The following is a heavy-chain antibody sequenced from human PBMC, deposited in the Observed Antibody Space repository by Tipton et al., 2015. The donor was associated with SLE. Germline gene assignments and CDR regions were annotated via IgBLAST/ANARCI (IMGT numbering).Heavy chain of an antibody. D-gene: IGHD3-10*01. CDR1: GGSISSHY. V-gene: IGHV4-59*11. CDR2: IYYSGST. J-gene: IGHJ4*02. CDR3: ARALSGYYFDY. Sequence: LRLSCTVSGGSISSHYWSWIRQPPGKGLEWIGYIYYSGSTNYNPSLKSRVTISVDTSKNQFSLKLSSVTAADTAVYYCARALSGYYFDYWGQGNLVTVSS.